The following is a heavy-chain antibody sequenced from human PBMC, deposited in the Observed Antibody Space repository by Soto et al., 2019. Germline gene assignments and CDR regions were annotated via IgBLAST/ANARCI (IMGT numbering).Heavy chain of an antibody. CDR2: IHYSGGT. Sequence: SDPLSPTCSVTGASVSSHSWSWIRQSPGKGLEWIGYIHYSGGTNYTPSLRSRVTISVETSKNQLSLNLTSLTAADTAVYYCARGGTSGSAVYNWFDPWGQGTLVTVSS. CDR3: ARGGTSGSAVYNWFDP. D-gene: IGHD3-10*01. V-gene: IGHV4-59*02. J-gene: IGHJ5*02. CDR1: GASVSSHS.